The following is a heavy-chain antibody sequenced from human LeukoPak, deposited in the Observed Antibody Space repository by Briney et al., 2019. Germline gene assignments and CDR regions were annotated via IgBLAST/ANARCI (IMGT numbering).Heavy chain of an antibody. CDR3: ARGKIAAAGSFDY. J-gene: IGHJ4*02. CDR1: GGSISSSSYY. CDR2: IYYSGST. V-gene: IGHV4-39*07. D-gene: IGHD6-13*01. Sequence: NPSETLSLTCTVSGGSISSSSYYWGWIRQPPGKGLEWIGSIYYSGSTYYNPSLKSRVTISVDTSKNQFSLKLSSVTAADTAVYYCARGKIAAAGSFDYWGQGTLVTVSS.